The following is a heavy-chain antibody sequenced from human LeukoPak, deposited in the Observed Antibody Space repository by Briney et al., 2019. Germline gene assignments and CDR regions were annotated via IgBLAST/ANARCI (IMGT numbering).Heavy chain of an antibody. CDR3: ARDPGPDSSGYYAPYYYYGMDV. D-gene: IGHD3-22*01. CDR1: GFTFSDYY. J-gene: IGHJ6*02. Sequence: PGGSLRLSCAASGFTFSDYYMSWIRQAPGKGLEWISYITNSGTTIYYADSVKGRFTISRDNAKNSLYLQMNSLRAEDTAVYYCARDPGPDSSGYYAPYYYYGMDVWGQGTTVTVSS. V-gene: IGHV3-11*01. CDR2: ITNSGTTI.